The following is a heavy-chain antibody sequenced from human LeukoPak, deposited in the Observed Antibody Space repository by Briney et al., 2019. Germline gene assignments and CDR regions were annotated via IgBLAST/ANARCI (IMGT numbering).Heavy chain of an antibody. J-gene: IGHJ5*02. CDR3: ARTHSSRYNWFDP. Sequence: PSETLSLTCTVSGGSISSYYWSWIRQPAGKGLEWIGRIYTTGSTNYNPSLKSQVTMSVDTSKNQFSLTLSSVTAADTAVYYCARTHSSRYNWFDPWGQGTLVTVSS. CDR2: IYTTGST. V-gene: IGHV4-4*07. D-gene: IGHD6-13*01. CDR1: GGSISSYY.